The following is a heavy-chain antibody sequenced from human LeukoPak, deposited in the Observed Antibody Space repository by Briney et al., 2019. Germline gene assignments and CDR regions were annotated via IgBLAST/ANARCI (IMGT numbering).Heavy chain of an antibody. J-gene: IGHJ3*01. Sequence: GASVKVSCKASGYSFTNYSKHWLRQAPGQGLEWMGVIFPGGGVTEYAQKFQGRATVTRDTSTRTVYMELSSLRSDDTAVYYCAREHPDYHGFDFWGQGTMLSVSS. D-gene: IGHD4-11*01. V-gene: IGHV1-46*01. CDR1: GYSFTNYS. CDR3: AREHPDYHGFDF. CDR2: IFPGGGVT.